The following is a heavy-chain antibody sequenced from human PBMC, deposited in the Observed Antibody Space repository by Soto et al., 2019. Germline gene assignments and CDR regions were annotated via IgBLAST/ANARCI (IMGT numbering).Heavy chain of an antibody. J-gene: IGHJ4*02. D-gene: IGHD2-15*01. V-gene: IGHV1-69*13. CDR3: ARGTRGYCSGGSCSEFDY. CDR2: IIPIFGTA. CDR1: VCTFSGYA. Sequence: TVKVWCRASVCTFSGYAISWVRQAPGQGLEWMGGIIPIFGTANYAQKFQGRVTITADESTSTAYMELSSLRSEDTAVYYCARGTRGYCSGGSCSEFDYWAQATLVTVSS.